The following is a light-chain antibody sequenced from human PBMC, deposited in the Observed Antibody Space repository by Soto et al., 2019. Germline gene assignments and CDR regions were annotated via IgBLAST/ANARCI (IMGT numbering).Light chain of an antibody. V-gene: IGKV3-20*01. J-gene: IGKJ4*01. Sequence: EIVLTQSPVTLSLSPGERATLSCRASQSVSSSYLAWYQQKPGQALRLLIYGASSRATGIPDRFSGSGSGTDFTLTISRLEPEDFAIYYCQQYGSSAPLTFGGGTKVDIK. CDR3: QQYGSSAPLT. CDR1: QSVSSSY. CDR2: GAS.